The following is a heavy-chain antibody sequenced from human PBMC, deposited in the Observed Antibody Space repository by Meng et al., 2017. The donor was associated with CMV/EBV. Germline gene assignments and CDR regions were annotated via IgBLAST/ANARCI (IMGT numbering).Heavy chain of an antibody. Sequence: KVSCKGSGYSFTSYWIGWVRQMPGKGLEWMGIIYPGDSDTRYSPSFQGQVTISADKSISTAYLQWSSLRSEDTAVYYCARDGIAARRSYYYYGMDVWGQGTTVTVSS. CDR1: GYSFTSYW. CDR2: IYPGDSDT. D-gene: IGHD6-6*01. CDR3: ARDGIAARRSYYYYGMDV. V-gene: IGHV5-51*01. J-gene: IGHJ6*02.